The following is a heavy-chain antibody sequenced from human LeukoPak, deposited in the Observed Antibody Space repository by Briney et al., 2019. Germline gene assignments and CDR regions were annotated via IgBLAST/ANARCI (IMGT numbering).Heavy chain of an antibody. V-gene: IGHV1-18*01. CDR3: ARVHRYNPYYFDY. CDR1: GYTFTIYG. J-gene: IGHJ4*02. CDR2: ISAYNGNT. Sequence: ASVKVSCKASGYTFTIYGINWVRQAPGQGLEWMGWISAYNGNTNYAQNLQGRVTMTTDTSTSTAYMELRSLRSDDTAVYYCARVHRYNPYYFDYWGQGTLVTVSS. D-gene: IGHD5-24*01.